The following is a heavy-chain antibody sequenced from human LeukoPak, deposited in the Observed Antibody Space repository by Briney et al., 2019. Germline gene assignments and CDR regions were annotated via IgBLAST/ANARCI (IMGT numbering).Heavy chain of an antibody. D-gene: IGHD2-2*02. CDR1: GGTFSSYA. J-gene: IGHJ4*02. CDR2: IIPIFGTA. V-gene: IGHV1-69*05. Sequence: SVKVTCKASGGTFSSYAISWVRQAPGQGLGWMGRIIPIFGTANYAQKFQGRVTMTRDTSISTAYMELSRLTSDDTAVYYCARGYCSSTSCYNYDYWGQGTLVTVSS. CDR3: ARGYCSSTSCYNYDY.